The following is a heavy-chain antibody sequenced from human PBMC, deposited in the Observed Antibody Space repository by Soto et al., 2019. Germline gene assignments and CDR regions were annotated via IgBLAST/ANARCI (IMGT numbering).Heavy chain of an antibody. D-gene: IGHD1-1*01. V-gene: IGHV3-33*01. CDR1: GFTFSSYG. CDR3: ARAPEMDWDWSWFDP. CDR2: IWYDGSNK. J-gene: IGHJ5*02. Sequence: GGSLRLSCAASGFTFSSYGMHWVRQAPGKGLEWVAVIWYDGSNKYYADSVKGRFTISRDNSKNTLYLQMNSLRAEDTAVYYCARAPEMDWDWSWFDPWGQGTLVTVSS.